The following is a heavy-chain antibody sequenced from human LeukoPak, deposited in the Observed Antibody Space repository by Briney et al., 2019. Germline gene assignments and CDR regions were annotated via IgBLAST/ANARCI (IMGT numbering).Heavy chain of an antibody. CDR1: GFTFNDYW. V-gene: IGHV3-74*03. CDR3: ARETWGEMPHYYHYGMDV. Sequence: QPGGSLRLSCAASGFTFNDYWMHWVRQVPGKGLVWVSRVNSDGDTTTYADSVKGRFTVSRDNAKNTVFLQMNSLRAEDTAVYYCARETWGEMPHYYHYGMDVWGQGTTVTVSS. D-gene: IGHD3-16*01. CDR2: VNSDGDTT. J-gene: IGHJ6*02.